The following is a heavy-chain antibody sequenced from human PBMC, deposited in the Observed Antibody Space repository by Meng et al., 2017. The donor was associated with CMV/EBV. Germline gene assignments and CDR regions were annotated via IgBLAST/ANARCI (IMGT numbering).Heavy chain of an antibody. Sequence: ASVKVSCKASGYTLTNYYMHWVRQAPGQGLEWMGIINPSGGSTSYAQKFQGRVTMTRDTSTSTVYMELSSLRSEDTAVYYCARVFIGYFDYWGQGTLVTVSS. CDR3: ARVFIGYFDY. V-gene: IGHV1-46*01. J-gene: IGHJ4*02. CDR2: INPSGGST. CDR1: GYTLTNYY.